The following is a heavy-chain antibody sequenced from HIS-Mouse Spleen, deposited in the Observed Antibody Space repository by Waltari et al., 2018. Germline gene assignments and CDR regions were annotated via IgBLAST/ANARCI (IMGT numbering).Heavy chain of an antibody. CDR2: IYYSGSP. D-gene: IGHD6-13*01. V-gene: IGHV4-39*07. CDR3: AREIPYSSSWYDWYFDL. J-gene: IGHJ2*01. Sequence: QLQLQESGPGLVKPSETLSLTCTVSGGSISSSSYYWGWIRQPPGKGLEWIGSIYYSGSPYYNPSLQSRVTRSVDTSKNQFSLKLSSVTAADTAVYYCAREIPYSSSWYDWYFDLWGRGTLVTVSS. CDR1: GGSISSSSYY.